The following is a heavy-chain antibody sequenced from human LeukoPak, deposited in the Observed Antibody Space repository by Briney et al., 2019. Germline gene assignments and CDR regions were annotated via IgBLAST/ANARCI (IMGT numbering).Heavy chain of an antibody. J-gene: IGHJ4*02. D-gene: IGHD3-22*01. V-gene: IGHV4-59*01. CDR3: ARVTGYMIEDYFDY. CDR2: IYYSGST. Sequence: SETLSLTCTVSGGSISSYYWNWIRQPPGEGLEWIGYIYYSGSTNYNPSLKSRVTISVNTSKNQFSLKLSSVTAADTAVYYCARVTGYMIEDYFDYWGQGTLVTVSS. CDR1: GGSISSYY.